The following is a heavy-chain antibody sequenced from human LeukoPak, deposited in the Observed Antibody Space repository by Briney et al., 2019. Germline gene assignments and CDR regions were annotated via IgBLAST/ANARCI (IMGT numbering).Heavy chain of an antibody. CDR1: GYTFTSYG. CDR3: ARPLGAGYYFDY. J-gene: IGHJ4*02. V-gene: IGHV1-18*01. D-gene: IGHD6-13*01. CDR2: ISAYNGNT. Sequence: ASVTVSCKASGYTFTSYGISWVRQAPEQGLEWMGWISAYNGNTNYAQKLQGRVTMTTDTSTSTAYMELRSLRSDDTAVYYCARPLGAGYYFDYWGQGTLVTVSS.